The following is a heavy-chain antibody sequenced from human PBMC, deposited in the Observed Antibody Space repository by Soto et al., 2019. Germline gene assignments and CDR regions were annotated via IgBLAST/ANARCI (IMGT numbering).Heavy chain of an antibody. CDR3: AVYGDNDAFDI. CDR2: SYPGHSDT. CDR1: GYSVTIYW. Sequence: GESLKISCKGSGYSVTIYWIGWVRHMHGKGLEWMVISYPGHSDTRYSPSFHGQVTIPAHKPIRTAYLQWSSLKASDTAMYYCAVYGDNDAFDIRGQGTMVTVSS. J-gene: IGHJ3*02. V-gene: IGHV5-51*04. D-gene: IGHD4-17*01.